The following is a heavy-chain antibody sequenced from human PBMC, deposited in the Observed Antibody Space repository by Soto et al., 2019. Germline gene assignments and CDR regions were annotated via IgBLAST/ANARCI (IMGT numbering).Heavy chain of an antibody. V-gene: IGHV1-69*13. J-gene: IGHJ6*02. CDR2: IIPIFGTA. CDR1: GGTFSSYA. D-gene: IGHD6-19*01. CDR3: ARDRAGIAVAGRENYYYYYGMDV. Sequence: SVKVSCKASGGTFSSYAISWVRPAPGQGLEWMGGIIPIFGTANYAQKFQGRVTITADESASTAYMELSSLRSEDTAVYYCARDRAGIAVAGRENYYYYYGMDVWGQGTTVTVS.